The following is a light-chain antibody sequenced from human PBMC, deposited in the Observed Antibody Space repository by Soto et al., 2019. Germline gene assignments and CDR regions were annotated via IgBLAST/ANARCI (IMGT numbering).Light chain of an antibody. V-gene: IGKV1-5*01. J-gene: IGKJ1*01. CDR2: DAS. CDR1: QYISSW. Sequence: DIQITQSPSTLSASVGDRVTITCRASQYISSWLAWYQQKPGKAPKLLISDASSLQSGVPSRFSGSGSGTEFTLTISGLQPDDLATYYCQQYNSHSSWTFGQGTKVDIK. CDR3: QQYNSHSSWT.